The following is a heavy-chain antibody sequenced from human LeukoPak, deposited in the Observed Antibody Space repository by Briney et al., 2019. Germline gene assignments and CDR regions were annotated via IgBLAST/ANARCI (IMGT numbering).Heavy chain of an antibody. CDR1: GGSFTYYY. D-gene: IGHD3-10*01. V-gene: IGHV4-34*01. Sequence: PSETLSLTCALYGGSFTYYYWAWIRQTPGKGLEWSGEINHAGSADYNPSLKSRVTISVDTSKNQFSLRLNSVTPADTAVYYCARLNLEYLYSSGPNDYWGQGTLVTVSS. CDR2: INHAGSA. J-gene: IGHJ4*02. CDR3: ARLNLEYLYSSGPNDY.